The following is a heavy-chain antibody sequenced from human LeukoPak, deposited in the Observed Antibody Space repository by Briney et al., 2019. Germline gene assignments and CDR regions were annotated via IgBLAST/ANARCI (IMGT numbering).Heavy chain of an antibody. V-gene: IGHV4-59*08. CDR3: ARRSRDGYIQYYFDY. J-gene: IGHJ4*02. CDR2: IYYSGST. D-gene: IGHD5-24*01. CDR1: GGSISSYY. Sequence: SETLSLTCTVSGGSISSYYWSWIRQPPGKGLEWIGYIYYSGSTNYNPSLKSRVTISVDTSKNRFSLKLSSVTAADTAVYYCARRSRDGYIQYYFDYWGQGTLVTVSS.